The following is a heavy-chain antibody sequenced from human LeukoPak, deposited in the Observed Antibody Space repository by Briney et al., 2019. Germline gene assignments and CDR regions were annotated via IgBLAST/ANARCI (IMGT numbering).Heavy chain of an antibody. CDR2: IYYSGST. CDR1: GGPIIGYN. D-gene: IGHD2-2*01. Sequence: QVQLQESGPGLVKLWEPLSLPAPVLGGPIIGYNWAWFGQPPGKGLEWIGYIYYSGSTTYNPSLRSRVTISVDTSKNQFSLKLTSVTAADTAVYYCARGSTGPFDYWGQGTLVTVSS. J-gene: IGHJ4*02. V-gene: IGHV4-59*01. CDR3: ARGSTGPFDY.